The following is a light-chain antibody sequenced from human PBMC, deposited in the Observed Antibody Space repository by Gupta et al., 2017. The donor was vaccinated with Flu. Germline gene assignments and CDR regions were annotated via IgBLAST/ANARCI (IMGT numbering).Light chain of an antibody. Sequence: DISMTQSPATLSVSPGERATLSCRASQSVSSYLSWYQHKPRQAPRLLIHDASTRSAGIPARCSGSGSGTEFTPSISSLQSEDVAVYYCQQYNNWPLTFGGGTKVEIK. CDR2: DAS. CDR3: QQYNNWPLT. CDR1: QSVSSY. J-gene: IGKJ4*01. V-gene: IGKV3-15*01.